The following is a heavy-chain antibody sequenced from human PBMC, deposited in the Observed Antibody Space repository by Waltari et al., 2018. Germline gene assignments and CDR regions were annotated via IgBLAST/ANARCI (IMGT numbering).Heavy chain of an antibody. J-gene: IGHJ5*02. CDR3: ARDGRSYDSWWFDP. CDR2: VYYSGIT. Sequence: QVQLQESGPGLVTPSEGMSPTCTVTADTIRSGYYWGWLRQPPETGLEWIGCVYYSGITYHNPSLKGRVSISMDTSKHEFSLKLRSVTAPDTAVYYCARDGRSYDSWWFDPWGHGTLVTVSS. CDR1: ADTIRSGYY. V-gene: IGHV4-38-2*02. D-gene: IGHD1-26*01.